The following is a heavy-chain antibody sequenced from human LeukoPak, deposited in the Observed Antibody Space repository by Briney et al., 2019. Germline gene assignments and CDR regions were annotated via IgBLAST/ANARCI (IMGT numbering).Heavy chain of an antibody. CDR1: GFTFSSYW. J-gene: IGHJ4*02. Sequence: GGSLRLSCAASGFTFSSYWMSWVRQAPGKGLEWVANIKQDGSEKYYVDSVKGRFTISRDNAKNSLYLQMNSLRAEDTAVYYCARDSPYGDSYFDYWGQGTLVTVSS. CDR2: IKQDGSEK. V-gene: IGHV3-7*01. CDR3: ARDSPYGDSYFDY. D-gene: IGHD4-17*01.